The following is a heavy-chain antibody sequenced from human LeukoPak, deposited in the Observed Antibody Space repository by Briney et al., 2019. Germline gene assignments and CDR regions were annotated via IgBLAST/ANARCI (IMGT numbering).Heavy chain of an antibody. J-gene: IGHJ3*02. D-gene: IGHD1-20*01. Sequence: PGGSLRLSCAASGFTFSSYSMNWVRQAPGKGLEWVSSISSSSSYIYYADSVKGRFTVSRDNAKNSLYLQMNSLRAEDTAVYYYARQGEEYNWNDHAFDIWGQGTMVTVSS. CDR1: GFTFSSYS. V-gene: IGHV3-21*01. CDR2: ISSSSSYI. CDR3: ARQGEEYNWNDHAFDI.